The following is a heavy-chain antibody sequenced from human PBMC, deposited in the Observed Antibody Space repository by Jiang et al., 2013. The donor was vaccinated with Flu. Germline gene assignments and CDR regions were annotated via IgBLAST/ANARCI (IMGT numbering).Heavy chain of an antibody. CDR1: GFSLSTSGMC. Sequence: KPTQTLTLTCTFSGFSLSTSGMCVSWIRQPPGKALEWLALIDWDDDKYYSTSLKTRLTISKDTSKNQVVLTMTNMDPVDTATYYCARSPDYYDSSGYYDYFDYWGQGTLVTVSS. V-gene: IGHV2-70*01. CDR3: ARSPDYYDSSGYYDYFDY. D-gene: IGHD3-22*01. CDR2: IDWDDDK. J-gene: IGHJ4*02.